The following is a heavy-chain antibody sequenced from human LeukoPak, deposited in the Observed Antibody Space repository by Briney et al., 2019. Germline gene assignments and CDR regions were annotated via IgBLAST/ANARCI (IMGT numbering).Heavy chain of an antibody. Sequence: ASVKVSCKASGYTFISYDINWVRQATGQGLEWMGWMNPNSGNTGYAQEFQGRVTMTRNTSISTAYMELSSLRSEDTAVYYWARGGWYDILTGYYNLGSWFDPWGQGTLVTVSS. V-gene: IGHV1-8*01. D-gene: IGHD3-9*01. CDR2: MNPNSGNT. CDR3: ARGGWYDILTGYYNLGSWFDP. J-gene: IGHJ5*02. CDR1: GYTFISYD.